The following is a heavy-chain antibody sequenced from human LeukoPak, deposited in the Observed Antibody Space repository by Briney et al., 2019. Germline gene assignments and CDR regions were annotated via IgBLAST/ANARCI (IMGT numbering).Heavy chain of an antibody. CDR1: GDSVSSAGYH. D-gene: IGHD2-21*01. Sequence: TSETLSLTCSVSGDSVSSAGYHWSWIRQAPGKGLEWIGHSGSPSYNPSLKSRVMISIDTSKNQFSLKVSTVTAADTAVYYCTTYYVGEGGRGHWGPGTLVTVSS. V-gene: IGHV4-61*08. CDR2: SGSP. J-gene: IGHJ4*02. CDR3: TTYYVGEGGRGH.